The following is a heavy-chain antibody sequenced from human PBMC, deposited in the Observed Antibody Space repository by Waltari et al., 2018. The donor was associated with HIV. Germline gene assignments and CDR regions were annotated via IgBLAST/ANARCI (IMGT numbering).Heavy chain of an antibody. CDR2: INTNTASP. D-gene: IGHD6-19*01. CDR1: GYTFTTYA. J-gene: IGHJ4*02. Sequence: QVQLVQSGSELKKPGASVKVSCKASGYTFTTYAMIWVRQAPGQGLEWMGWINTNTASPTYAQGFTGRFVLPVDTSVSTAYLQITSLQAEDSAVYYCARKNSGSIDYWGQGTLVTVSS. V-gene: IGHV7-4-1*02. CDR3: ARKNSGSIDY.